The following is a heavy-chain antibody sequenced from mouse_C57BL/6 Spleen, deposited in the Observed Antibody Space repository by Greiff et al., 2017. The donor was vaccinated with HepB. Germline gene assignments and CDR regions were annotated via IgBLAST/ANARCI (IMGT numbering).Heavy chain of an antibody. CDR2: IDPSDSYT. Sequence: VKLVESGAELVMPGASVKLSCKASGYTFTSYWMHWVKQRPGQGLEWIGEIDPSDSYTNYNQKFKGKSTLTVDKSSSTAYMQLSSLTSEDSAVYYCARGDYSNTYWGQGTLVTVSA. V-gene: IGHV1-69*01. CDR3: ARGDYSNTY. D-gene: IGHD2-5*01. CDR1: GYTFTSYW. J-gene: IGHJ3*01.